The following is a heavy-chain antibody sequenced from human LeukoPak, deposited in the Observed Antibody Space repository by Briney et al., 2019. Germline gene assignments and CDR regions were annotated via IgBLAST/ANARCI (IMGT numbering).Heavy chain of an antibody. CDR1: GFTFSSYA. CDR2: ISGSGGST. D-gene: IGHD3-10*01. J-gene: IGHJ6*03. CDR3: AKDLITMVRGVIIPRGYYYYMDV. Sequence: PGGSLRLSCAASGFTFSSYAMSWVRQAPGKGLEWVSAISGSGGSTYYADSVKGRFTISRDNSKNTLYLQMNSLRAEDTAVYYCAKDLITMVRGVIIPRGYYYYMDVWGKGTTVTVSS. V-gene: IGHV3-23*01.